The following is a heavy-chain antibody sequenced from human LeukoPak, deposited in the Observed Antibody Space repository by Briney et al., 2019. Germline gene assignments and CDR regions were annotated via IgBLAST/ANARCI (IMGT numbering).Heavy chain of an antibody. CDR3: ARGGSHSLLWFGEPLDWFDP. CDR2: VIPIFGTA. Sequence: SVKVSCKASGGTFSSYAISWVRQAPGQGLEWMGGVIPIFGTANYAQKFQGRVTITADESTSTAYMELSSLRSEDTAVYYCARGGSHSLLWFGEPLDWFDPWGQGTLVTVSS. V-gene: IGHV1-69*13. D-gene: IGHD3-10*01. CDR1: GGTFSSYA. J-gene: IGHJ5*02.